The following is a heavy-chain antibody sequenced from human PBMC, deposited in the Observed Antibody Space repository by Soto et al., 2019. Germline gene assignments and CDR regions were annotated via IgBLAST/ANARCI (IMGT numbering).Heavy chain of an antibody. CDR1: GGTFSSYT. CDR3: ASDLGNGSGSYRHYGMDV. J-gene: IGHJ6*02. Sequence: QVQLVQSGAEVKKPGSSVKVSCKASGGTFSSYTIIWVRQAPGQGLEWMGRIIPILGIINYAQKFQGRVTITADKSTSTAYMELSSLRSEDTAVYYCASDLGNGSGSYRHYGMDVWGQGTTVTVSS. D-gene: IGHD3-10*01. CDR2: IIPILGII. V-gene: IGHV1-69*02.